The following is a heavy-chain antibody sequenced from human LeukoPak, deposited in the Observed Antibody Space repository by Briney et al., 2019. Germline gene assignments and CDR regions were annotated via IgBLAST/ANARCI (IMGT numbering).Heavy chain of an antibody. J-gene: IGHJ6*03. CDR2: IYSGGST. CDR1: GFTVSSNY. Sequence: GGSLSLSCEASGFTVSSNYMSWVRQAPGKGLGWVSVIYSGGSTYYADSVKGRFTISRDNSKNTLYLQMNSLRAEDTAVYYCARDRHSSSWYYYYYYMDVWGKGTTVTISS. D-gene: IGHD6-13*01. V-gene: IGHV3-66*01. CDR3: ARDRHSSSWYYYYYYMDV.